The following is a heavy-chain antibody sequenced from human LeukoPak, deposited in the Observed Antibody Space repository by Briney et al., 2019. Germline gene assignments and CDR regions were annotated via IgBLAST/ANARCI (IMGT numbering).Heavy chain of an antibody. CDR1: GDSVSSNSAA. D-gene: IGHD1-26*01. V-gene: IGHV6-1*01. CDR2: TYQRFKWYT. CDR3: AREPSGTHSGWFDP. Sequence: SQTLSLTCAISGDSVSSNSAAWNWIRQSPSRCLEWLGRTYQRFKWYTDYAVSMKSRITINPDTAKNQFSLQLNSVTPEDTAVYFCAREPSGTHSGWFDPWGQGTLVTVSS. J-gene: IGHJ5*02.